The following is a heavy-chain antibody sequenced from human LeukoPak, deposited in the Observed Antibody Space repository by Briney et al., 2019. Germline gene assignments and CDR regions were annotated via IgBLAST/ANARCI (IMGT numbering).Heavy chain of an antibody. Sequence: ASVKVSCKESGYTFTSYYMHWVRQAPGQGLEWMGIINPSGGSTSYAQKFQGRVTMTRDTSTSTVYMELSSLRSEDTAVYYCARVPPNYAVDYWGQGTLVTVSS. CDR2: INPSGGST. V-gene: IGHV1-46*01. D-gene: IGHD1-7*01. CDR3: ARVPPNYAVDY. CDR1: GYTFTSYY. J-gene: IGHJ4*02.